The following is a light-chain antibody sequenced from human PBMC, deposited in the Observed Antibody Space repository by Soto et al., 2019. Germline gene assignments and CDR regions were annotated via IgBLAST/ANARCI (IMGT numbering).Light chain of an antibody. CDR1: QTVSSSY. CDR3: QQYGS. Sequence: PGERATLSCRASQTVSSSYLAWYQQKPGQAPRLLIYGASSRATGIPDRFSGSGSGTDFSITLSRQEPEDSAVYYCQQYGSFGGGTKVDIK. J-gene: IGKJ4*01. CDR2: GAS. V-gene: IGKV3-20*01.